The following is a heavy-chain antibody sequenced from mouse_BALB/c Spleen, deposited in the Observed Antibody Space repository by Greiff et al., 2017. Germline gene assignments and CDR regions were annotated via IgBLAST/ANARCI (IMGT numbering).Heavy chain of an antibody. D-gene: IGHD2-3*01. Sequence: EVQGVESGGGLVKPGGSLKLSCAASGFTFSSYAMSWVRQTPEKRLEWVATISSGGSYTYYPDSVKGRFTISRDNAKNTLYLQMSSLRSEDTAMYYCARHDDLWFAYWGQGTLVTVSA. CDR2: ISSGGSYT. CDR3: ARHDDLWFAY. V-gene: IGHV5-9-3*01. J-gene: IGHJ3*01. CDR1: GFTFSSYA.